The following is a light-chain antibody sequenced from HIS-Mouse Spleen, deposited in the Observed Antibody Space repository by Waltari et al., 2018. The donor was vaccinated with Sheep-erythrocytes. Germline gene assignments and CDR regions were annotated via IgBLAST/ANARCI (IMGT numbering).Light chain of an antibody. Sequence: SALTQPRPASGSSGHSVPLSCTCTSSDVGRYHYVSWYQQHPAKAPKLMIYDVIKRPSGVPDRFSGSKSGNTASLTISGLQAEDEADYYCCSYAGSYNHVFATGTKVTVL. CDR3: CSYAGSYNHV. CDR1: SSDVGRYHY. V-gene: IGLV2-11*01. J-gene: IGLJ1*01. CDR2: DVI.